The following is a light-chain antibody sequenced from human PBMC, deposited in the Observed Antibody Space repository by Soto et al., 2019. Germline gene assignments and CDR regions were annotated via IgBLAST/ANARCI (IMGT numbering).Light chain of an antibody. CDR3: QQVKSYPRT. CDR1: QAITNN. V-gene: IGKV1-9*01. CDR2: EES. J-gene: IGKJ4*01. Sequence: DIHLTQSPSSLSASVGDRVTITCRASQAITNNLAWYQQKPGNPPRLLIYEESTLHSGVPSRFSGRKVGIQFILTIDSLQPEDFATYYCQQVKSYPRTFGGGTKVEIK.